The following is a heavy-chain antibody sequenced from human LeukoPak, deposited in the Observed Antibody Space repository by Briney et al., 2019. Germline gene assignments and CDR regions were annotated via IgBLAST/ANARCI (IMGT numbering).Heavy chain of an antibody. CDR3: AKIESGSNSGN. D-gene: IGHD3-10*01. CDR2: ISGDGAST. V-gene: IGHV3-23*01. CDR1: GFTFRTYS. Sequence: GGSLRLSCAASGFTFRTYSMNWVRQAPGKGLEWVSAISGDGASTYYANSVKGRFTISRDNSKNTLYLQLTSLRAEDTAVYYCAKIESGSNSGNWGQGTLVTVSS. J-gene: IGHJ4*02.